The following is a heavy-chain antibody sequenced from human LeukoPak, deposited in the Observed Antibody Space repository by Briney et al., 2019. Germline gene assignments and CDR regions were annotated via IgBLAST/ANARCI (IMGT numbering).Heavy chain of an antibody. Sequence: GASVKVSCKVSGYTLTELSMHWVRQAPGKGLEWMGGFDPEDGETIYAQKFQGRVTMTEDTSTDTAYMELSSLRSEDTAVYFCARGEPLGKFYDSSAYRRFDPWGQGTQVTVSS. CDR1: GYTLTELS. CDR2: FDPEDGET. D-gene: IGHD3-22*01. V-gene: IGHV1-24*01. J-gene: IGHJ5*02. CDR3: ARGEPLGKFYDSSAYRRFDP.